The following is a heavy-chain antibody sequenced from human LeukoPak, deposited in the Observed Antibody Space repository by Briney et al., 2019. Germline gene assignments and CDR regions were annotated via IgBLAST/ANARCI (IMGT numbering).Heavy chain of an antibody. V-gene: IGHV4-34*01. CDR3: ARHRGLSIAVAGGLDY. CDR2: INHSGST. J-gene: IGHJ4*02. Sequence: SETLSLTCAVYGGSFSGYYWSWIRQPPGKGLEWIGEINHSGSTNYNPSLKSRVTISVDTSKKQFSLKLSSVTAADTAVYYSARHRGLSIAVAGGLDYWGQGTVVSVSS. CDR1: GGSFSGYY. D-gene: IGHD6-19*01.